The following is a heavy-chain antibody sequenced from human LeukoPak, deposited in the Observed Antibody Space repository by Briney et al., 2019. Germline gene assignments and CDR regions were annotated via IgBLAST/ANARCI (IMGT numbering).Heavy chain of an antibody. V-gene: IGHV4-59*11. CDR2: IYYSGST. Sequence: PSETLSLTCTVSGGSISSHYWSWIRQPPGKGLEWIEYIYYSGSTNYNPSLKSRVTISVDTSKNQFSLKLSSVTAADTAVYYCARGKVVAGTPGQNSWDSWGQGTLVTVSS. J-gene: IGHJ4*02. CDR1: GGSISSHY. CDR3: ARGKVVAGTPGQNSWDS. D-gene: IGHD6-19*01.